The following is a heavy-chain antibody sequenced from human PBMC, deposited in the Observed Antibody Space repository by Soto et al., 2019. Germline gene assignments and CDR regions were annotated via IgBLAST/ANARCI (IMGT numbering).Heavy chain of an antibody. J-gene: IGHJ4*02. Sequence: PGGSLRLSCAASGFTFSNYAMSWVRQAPGKGLEWVSAISVTGGSTYYADSVKGRFTISRGNSMNMLYLQMNSLRAEDTAVYYCARMTTLVTPLDYWGQGTLVTVS. CDR3: ARMTTLVTPLDY. CDR1: GFTFSNYA. CDR2: ISVTGGST. V-gene: IGHV3-23*01. D-gene: IGHD3-16*01.